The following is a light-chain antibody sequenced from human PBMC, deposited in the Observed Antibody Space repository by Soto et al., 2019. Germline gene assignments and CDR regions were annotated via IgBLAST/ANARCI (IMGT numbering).Light chain of an antibody. CDR2: DVS. V-gene: IGLV2-8*01. Sequence: QSALTQPPSASGSPGQSVTISCTGTSSDVGGYNYVSWYQQHPGKAPKLMIYDVSKRPSGVPDRFACSKSGNTASLTVSGHQADEEADYYCSSYAGSNNFDVFGTGTKLTVL. CDR3: SSYAGSNNFDV. CDR1: SSDVGGYNY. J-gene: IGLJ1*01.